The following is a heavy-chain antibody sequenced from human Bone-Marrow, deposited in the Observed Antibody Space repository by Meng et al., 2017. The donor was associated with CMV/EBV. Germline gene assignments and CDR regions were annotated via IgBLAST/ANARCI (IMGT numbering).Heavy chain of an antibody. J-gene: IGHJ4*02. D-gene: IGHD5-12*01. V-gene: IGHV4-39*01. Sequence: GSLRLSCTVSGGSISSSSYYWGWIRQPPGKGLEWIGSIYYSGGTYYNPSLKSRVTISVDTSKNQFTLKLSSVTAADTAVYYCARRRGYSGYGDYFGEGNLVIVAS. CDR3: ARRRGYSGYGDY. CDR1: GGSISSSSYY. CDR2: IYYSGGT.